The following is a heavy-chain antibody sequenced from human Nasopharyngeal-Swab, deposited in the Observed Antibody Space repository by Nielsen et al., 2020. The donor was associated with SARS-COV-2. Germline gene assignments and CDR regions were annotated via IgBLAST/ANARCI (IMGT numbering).Heavy chain of an antibody. CDR2: IKQDGSEK. Sequence: GESLKISCAASGFSFSTYWMTWVRQAPGTGLEWVANIKQDGSEKYYVDSVKGRFTVSRDNPKNLLYLQVNSLSAEDTAVYYCARQGVFVPAYFHQYYMDVWGKGTTVTVSS. V-gene: IGHV3-7*03. CDR1: GFSFSTYW. CDR3: ARQGVFVPAYFHQYYMDV. D-gene: IGHD3-16*02. J-gene: IGHJ6*03.